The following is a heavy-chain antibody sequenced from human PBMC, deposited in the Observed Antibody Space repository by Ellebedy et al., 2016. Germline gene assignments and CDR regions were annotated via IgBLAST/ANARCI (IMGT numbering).Heavy chain of an antibody. Sequence: GGSLRLSXAASGFTFSDYYMSWIRQAPGKGLEWVSYISSTSSYTNYADSVKGRFTVSRDNSKNTLYLQMSSLRADDTAVYYCAKSPLFSSASYYFDFWGQGTLVTVSS. CDR3: AKSPLFSSASYYFDF. CDR1: GFTFSDYY. J-gene: IGHJ4*02. CDR2: ISSTSSYT. D-gene: IGHD6-6*01. V-gene: IGHV3-11*03.